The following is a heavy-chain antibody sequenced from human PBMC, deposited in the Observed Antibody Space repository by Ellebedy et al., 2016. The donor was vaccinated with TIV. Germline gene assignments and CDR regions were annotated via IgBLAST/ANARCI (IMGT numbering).Heavy chain of an antibody. Sequence: MPSETLSLTCTVSGGSISSGGYYSTWIRQHPGKGLVWICYMFYSWSTYYIPSLKRRVTISVDTSKNQFSLKLSSVTAADTAVYYCARQRDFWSRYYTYYFDYWGQGTLVTVSS. CDR3: ARQRDFWSRYYTYYFDY. CDR2: MFYSWST. J-gene: IGHJ4*02. V-gene: IGHV4-31*03. CDR1: GGSISSGGYY. D-gene: IGHD3-3*01.